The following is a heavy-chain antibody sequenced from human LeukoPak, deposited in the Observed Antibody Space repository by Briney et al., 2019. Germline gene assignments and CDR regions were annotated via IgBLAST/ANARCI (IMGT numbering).Heavy chain of an antibody. V-gene: IGHV3-9*01. CDR3: AREERTLDAFDI. CDR1: GFTFDDYA. Sequence: GRSLRLSCAASGFTFDDYAMHWVRQAPGKGLEWVSGISWNSGSIGYADSVKGRFTISRDNAKNSLYLQMNSLRAEDTAVYYCAREERTLDAFDIWGQGTMVTVSS. D-gene: IGHD1-1*01. CDR2: ISWNSGSI. J-gene: IGHJ3*02.